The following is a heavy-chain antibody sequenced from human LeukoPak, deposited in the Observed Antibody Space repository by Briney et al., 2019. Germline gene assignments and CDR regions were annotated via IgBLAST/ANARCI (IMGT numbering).Heavy chain of an antibody. D-gene: IGHD3-22*01. CDR3: ARYNYDSSGYNYGMDV. J-gene: IGHJ6*02. Sequence: GESLKISCKGSGYSFTSYWIGWVRQMPGKGLEWMGIIYPGNSDTRYSPSFQGQVTISADKSISTAYLQWSSLKALDTAMYYCARYNYDSSGYNYGMDVWGQGTTVTVSS. V-gene: IGHV5-51*01. CDR2: IYPGNSDT. CDR1: GYSFTSYW.